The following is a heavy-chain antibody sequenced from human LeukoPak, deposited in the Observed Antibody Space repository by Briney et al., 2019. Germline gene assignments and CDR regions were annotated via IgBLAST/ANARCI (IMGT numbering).Heavy chain of an antibody. Sequence: SETLSLTCTVSGGSISSSSYYWSWIRQPPGKGLEWIGYIYYSGSTNYNPSLKSRVTISVDTSKNQFSLKLSSVTAADTAVYYCARERILTYYDILTGSDAFDIWGQGTMVTVSS. CDR1: GGSISSSSYY. V-gene: IGHV4-61*01. CDR3: ARERILTYYDILTGSDAFDI. D-gene: IGHD3-9*01. CDR2: IYYSGST. J-gene: IGHJ3*02.